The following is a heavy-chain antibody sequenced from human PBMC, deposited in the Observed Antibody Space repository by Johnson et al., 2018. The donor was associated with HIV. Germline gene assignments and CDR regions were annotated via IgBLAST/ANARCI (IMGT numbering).Heavy chain of an antibody. J-gene: IGHJ3*02. Sequence: MLLVESGGGLVQPGGSLRLSCAASGFTFSSYWMSWVRQAPGKGLEWVSVIYSGGGTYYAESVKGRFTISRDNSKNTLYLQMNSLRVEDTAVYYCAKDDSPSGAFDIWGQGTMVIVSS. D-gene: IGHD3-10*01. CDR2: IYSGGGT. CDR1: GFTFSSYW. CDR3: AKDDSPSGAFDI. V-gene: IGHV3-66*01.